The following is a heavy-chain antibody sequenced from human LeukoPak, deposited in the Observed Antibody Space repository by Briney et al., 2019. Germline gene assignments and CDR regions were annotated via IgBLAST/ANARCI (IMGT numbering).Heavy chain of an antibody. V-gene: IGHV3-7*01. Sequence: GGSLRLSCAASEFTFSNFWMSWVRQVLGKGLEWVANTNRDGSEKYYVVSVKGRVTISRDNAMNFLYLQLNSLRVDDTAVYYCARDSGSCRGCAFDIWGQGTVVTVSS. CDR1: EFTFSNFW. CDR2: TNRDGSEK. D-gene: IGHD1-26*01. J-gene: IGHJ3*02. CDR3: ARDSGSCRGCAFDI.